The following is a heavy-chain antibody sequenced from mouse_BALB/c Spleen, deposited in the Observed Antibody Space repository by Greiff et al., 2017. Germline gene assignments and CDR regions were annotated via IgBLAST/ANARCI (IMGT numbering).Heavy chain of an antibody. CDR1: GYTFTSYW. CDR2: IYPSDSYT. Sequence: VQLQQPGAELVRPGASVKLSCKASGYTFTSYWINWVKQRPGQGLEWIGNIYPSDSYTNYNQKFKDKATLTVDKSSSTAYMQLSSPTSEDSAVYYCTKSYGNYLYFDYWGQGTTLTVSS. V-gene: IGHV1-69*02. D-gene: IGHD2-1*01. CDR3: TKSYGNYLYFDY. J-gene: IGHJ2*01.